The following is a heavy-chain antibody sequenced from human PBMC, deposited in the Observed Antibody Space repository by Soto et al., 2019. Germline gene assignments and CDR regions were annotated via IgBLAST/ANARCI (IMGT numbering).Heavy chain of an antibody. D-gene: IGHD6-6*01. V-gene: IGHV1-69*13. J-gene: IGHJ6*02. CDR1: GGTFSSYA. CDR2: IIPIFGTA. CDR3: ARVSWHSSSSGLYYYYGMEV. Sequence: SVKVSCKASGGTFSSYAISWVRQAPGQGLEWMGGIIPIFGTANYAQKFQGRVTITADESTSTAYMELSSLRSEDTAVYYCARVSWHSSSSGLYYYYGMEVWGQGTTVTVSS.